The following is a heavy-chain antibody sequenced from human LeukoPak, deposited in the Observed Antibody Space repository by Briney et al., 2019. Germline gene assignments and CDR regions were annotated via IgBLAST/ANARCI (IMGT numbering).Heavy chain of an antibody. J-gene: IGHJ4*02. CDR2: ISAYNGNT. Sequence: ASVKVSCKASGYTLTSYGISWVRQAPGQGLEWMGWISAYNGNTNYAQKLQGRVTMTTDTSTSTAYMELRSLRSDDTAVYYCARSPQDYYDSSSFDYWGQGTLVTVSS. CDR3: ARSPQDYYDSSSFDY. CDR1: GYTLTSYG. D-gene: IGHD3-22*01. V-gene: IGHV1-18*01.